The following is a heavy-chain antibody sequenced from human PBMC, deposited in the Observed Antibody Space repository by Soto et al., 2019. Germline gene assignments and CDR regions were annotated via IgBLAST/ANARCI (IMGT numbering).Heavy chain of an antibody. Sequence: EVQLVESGGGLVQPGGSLRLSCAASGFTFSSYAMHWVRQAPGKGLEYVSAISSNGGSTYYANSVKGRFTISRDNSKNTLDLQMGSRRAEDMSVHDGARGPGYYCDYYGHRNLFTVSS. J-gene: IGHJ4*01. V-gene: IGHV3-64*01. CDR1: GFTFSSYA. CDR2: ISSNGGST. CDR3: ARGPGYYCDY.